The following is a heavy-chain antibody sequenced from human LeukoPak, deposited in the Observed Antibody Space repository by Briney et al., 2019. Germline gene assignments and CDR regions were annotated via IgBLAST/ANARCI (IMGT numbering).Heavy chain of an antibody. J-gene: IGHJ4*02. CDR3: AREATIFGVAGLPDY. CDR2: ISWNSGSI. Sequence: PGRSLRLSCAASGFTFDDYAMHWVRQAPGKGLEWVSGISWNSGSIGYADSVKGRFTISRDNSKNTLYLQMNSLRAEDTAVYYYAREATIFGVAGLPDYWGQGTLATVSS. V-gene: IGHV3-9*01. D-gene: IGHD3-3*01. CDR1: GFTFDDYA.